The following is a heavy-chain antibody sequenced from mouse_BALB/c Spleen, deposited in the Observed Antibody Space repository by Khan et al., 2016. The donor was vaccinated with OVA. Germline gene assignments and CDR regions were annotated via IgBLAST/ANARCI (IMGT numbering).Heavy chain of an antibody. CDR3: ADPLPGSFAY. Sequence: EVELVESGGDLVKPGGSLKLSCAASGFTFSSYSMSWVRQTPDKRLEWVASISSGGDYTYYPDSVKGRFTISRDNAKNTLYLQMSDLKSEDTAMYYCADPLPGSFAYWGQGTLVTVSA. J-gene: IGHJ3*01. CDR1: GFTFSSYS. CDR2: ISSGGDYT. V-gene: IGHV5-6*01. D-gene: IGHD4-1*01.